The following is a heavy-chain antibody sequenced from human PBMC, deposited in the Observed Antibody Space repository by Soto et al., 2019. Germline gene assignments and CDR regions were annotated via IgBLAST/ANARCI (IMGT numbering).Heavy chain of an antibody. V-gene: IGHV1-69*04. D-gene: IGHD4-17*01. Sequence: ASVKVSCKASGGTFSSYTISWVRQAPGQGLEWMGRIIPILGIANYAQKFQGRATITADKSTSTAYMELSSLRSEDTAVYYCARDRRSETTVTTLFYWGQGTLVIVSS. CDR1: GGTFSSYT. J-gene: IGHJ4*02. CDR3: ARDRRSETTVTTLFY. CDR2: IIPILGIA.